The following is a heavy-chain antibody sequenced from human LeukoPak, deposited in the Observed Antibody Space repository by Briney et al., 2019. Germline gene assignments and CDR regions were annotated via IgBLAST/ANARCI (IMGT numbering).Heavy chain of an antibody. Sequence: GGSLRLSCEASGFTFRSYWMHWVRHAPGKGLVWVSRINGDGSSTSYADSVKGRFTISRDNAKNTLYLQMNSLRAEDSAVYYCASAYHHYYFDYWGQGTLVTVSS. V-gene: IGHV3-74*01. CDR2: INGDGSST. J-gene: IGHJ4*02. CDR1: GFTFRSYW. CDR3: ASAYHHYYFDY. D-gene: IGHD3-16*01.